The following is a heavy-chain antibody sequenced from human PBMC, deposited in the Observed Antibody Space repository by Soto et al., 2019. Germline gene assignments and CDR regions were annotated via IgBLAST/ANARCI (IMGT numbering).Heavy chain of an antibody. CDR2: INTDGSFT. D-gene: IGHD6-19*01. CDR3: ASFGQDWLGDY. V-gene: IGHV3-74*01. J-gene: IGHJ4*02. CDR1: GLPCISNW. Sequence: PGGSHRLSSTASGLPCISNWMHWVRQAPGKGLEWVSRINTDGSFTTNADSVKGRFTISRDNAKNTLYLQMNSLRADDTAVYYCASFGQDWLGDYWGQGTLVTVSS.